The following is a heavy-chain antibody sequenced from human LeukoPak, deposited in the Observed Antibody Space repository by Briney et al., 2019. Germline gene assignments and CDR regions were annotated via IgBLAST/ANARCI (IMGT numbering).Heavy chain of an antibody. CDR3: ARLKSYDSTGYSPGHYMDV. Sequence: PSETLSLTCTVSGGPIYSYYWSWIRQTARKGLEWIGRLYPGVSTNYNPSLKSRVTMSVDTSKNQFALKLSAVTAADTAVYYCARLKSYDSTGYSPGHYMDVWGKGTMVTVSS. J-gene: IGHJ6*03. CDR1: GGPIYSYY. CDR2: LYPGVST. D-gene: IGHD3-22*01. V-gene: IGHV4-4*07.